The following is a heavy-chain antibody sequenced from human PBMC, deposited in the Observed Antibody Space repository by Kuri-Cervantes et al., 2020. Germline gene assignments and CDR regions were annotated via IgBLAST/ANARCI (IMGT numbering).Heavy chain of an antibody. CDR1: GYTFTGYY. J-gene: IGHJ5*02. D-gene: IGHD3-10*01. Sequence: ASVKVSCKASGYTFTGYYMHWVRQAPGQGLEWMGWINPNSGGTNYAQKFQGWVTMTRDTSISTAYMELRSLRSDDTAVYYCARGPYITMVQGVIIGWFDPWGQGTLVTVSS. CDR3: ARGPYITMVQGVIIGWFDP. V-gene: IGHV1-2*04. CDR2: INPNSGGT.